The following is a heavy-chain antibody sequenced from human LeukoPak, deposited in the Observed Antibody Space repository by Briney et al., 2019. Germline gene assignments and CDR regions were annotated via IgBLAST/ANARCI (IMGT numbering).Heavy chain of an antibody. J-gene: IGHJ5*02. CDR3: ARERCSSTSCYTNWFDP. Sequence: ASVKVSCKASGYTFTGYYMHWVRQAPGQGLEWMGWINPNSGGTNYAQKFQGRVTMTRDTSISTAYMELSRLRSDDTAVYYCARERCSSTSCYTNWFDPWGQGTLVTVSS. CDR1: GYTFTGYY. D-gene: IGHD2-2*02. CDR2: INPNSGGT. V-gene: IGHV1-2*02.